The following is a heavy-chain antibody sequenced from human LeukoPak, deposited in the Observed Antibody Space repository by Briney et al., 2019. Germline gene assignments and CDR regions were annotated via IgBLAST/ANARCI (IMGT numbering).Heavy chain of an antibody. CDR1: GYTFTSYE. J-gene: IGHJ4*02. CDR2: MNPDSGDT. D-gene: IGHD3-22*01. V-gene: IGHV1-8*01. CDR3: ARGLGSYGSSELTWPMISF. Sequence: ASVKVSCKASGYTFTSYELNWVRQATGHGLEWMGWMNPDSGDTAYAQKFQGRITMTRSTSITTAYMELSSLRSEDTAVYYCARGLGSYGSSELTWPMISFWGQGTQVTVSS.